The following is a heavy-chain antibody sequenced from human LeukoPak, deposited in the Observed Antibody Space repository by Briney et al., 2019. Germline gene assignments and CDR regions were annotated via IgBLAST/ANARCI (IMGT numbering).Heavy chain of an antibody. J-gene: IGHJ4*02. V-gene: IGHV3-30*09. CDR2: IPYDGTNE. CDR1: GFTFSTYT. Sequence: GRSLRLSCAASGFTFSTYTMHWVRQVPGKGLEWVGAIPYDGTNEYYADTVKDRFAISRDNSKNTLFLQMNTLRPEDTAVYYCARDQVGDWGQGTLVTVSS. D-gene: IGHD3-16*01. CDR3: ARDQVGD.